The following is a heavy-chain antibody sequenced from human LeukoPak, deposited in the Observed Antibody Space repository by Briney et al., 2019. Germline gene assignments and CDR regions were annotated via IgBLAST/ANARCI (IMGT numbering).Heavy chain of an antibody. CDR3: ARGELWFGEPHFDY. CDR2: IYHSGST. V-gene: IGHV4-38-2*02. CDR1: GYSISSGYY. J-gene: IGHJ4*02. Sequence: SETLSLTCTVSGYSISSGYYWGWIRQPPGKGLEWIGSIYHSGSTYYNPSLKSQVTISVDTSKNQFSLKLSSVTAADTAVYYCARGELWFGEPHFDYWGQGTLVTVSS. D-gene: IGHD3-10*01.